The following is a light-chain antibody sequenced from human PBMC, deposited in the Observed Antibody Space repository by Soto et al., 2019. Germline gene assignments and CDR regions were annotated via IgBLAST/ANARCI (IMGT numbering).Light chain of an antibody. J-gene: IGKJ3*01. CDR2: DAS. V-gene: IGKV1-5*01. Sequence: DIQMTQSPSTLSASVGDRVTITCRASQSISSWLAWYQQKPGKAPKLLIYDASSLESGVPSRFSGSGSGTEFTLTISSLQPDDFATYYCQQSFSGLGTFGPGTKVDIK. CDR1: QSISSW. CDR3: QQSFSGLGT.